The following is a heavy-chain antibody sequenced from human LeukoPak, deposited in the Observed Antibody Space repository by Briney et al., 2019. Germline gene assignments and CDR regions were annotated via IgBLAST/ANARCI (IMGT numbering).Heavy chain of an antibody. D-gene: IGHD3-10*01. V-gene: IGHV4-34*01. CDR3: VEGVRGVIDGPYGMDV. Sequence: PSETLSLTCAVYGGSFGGYYWSWIRQPPGKGLEWIGEINHSGSTNYNPSLKSRVTISVDTSKNQFSLKLSSVTAADTAVYYCVEGVRGVIDGPYGMDVWGQGTTVTVSS. J-gene: IGHJ6*02. CDR2: INHSGST. CDR1: GGSFGGYY.